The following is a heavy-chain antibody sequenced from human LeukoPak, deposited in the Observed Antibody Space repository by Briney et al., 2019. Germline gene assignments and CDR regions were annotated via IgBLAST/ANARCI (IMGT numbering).Heavy chain of an antibody. CDR2: ISSSGTI. V-gene: IGHV3-48*03. J-gene: IGHJ4*02. CDR1: GFTFRNYE. D-gene: IGHD3-10*01. CDR3: VGGGRGGY. Sequence: GGSLRLSCAASGFTFRNYEMNWVRQAPGKGLEWLSYISSSGTIYYADSVKGRFTISRDNAKNSLYLQVNSLRAEDTAVYYCVGGGRGGYWGQGTLVTVSS.